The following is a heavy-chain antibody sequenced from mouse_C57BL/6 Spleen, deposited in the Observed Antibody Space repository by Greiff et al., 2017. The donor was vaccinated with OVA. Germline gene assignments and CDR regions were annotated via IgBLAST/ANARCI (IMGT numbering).Heavy chain of an antibody. J-gene: IGHJ2*01. CDR1: GYTFPGYW. V-gene: IGHV1-9*01. D-gene: IGHD2-2*01. CDR3: ARKLWGYDDAPFFDY. Sequence: VQLQQSGAELMKPGASVKLSCKATGYTFPGYWIEWVKQRPGHGLEWIGEILPGSGSTNYNEKFKGKATFTADTSSNTAYMQLSSLTTEDSAIYYCARKLWGYDDAPFFDYWGKGTTLTVSS. CDR2: ILPGSGST.